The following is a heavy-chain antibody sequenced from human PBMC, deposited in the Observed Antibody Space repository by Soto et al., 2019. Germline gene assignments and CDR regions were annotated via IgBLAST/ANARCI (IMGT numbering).Heavy chain of an antibody. CDR1: GFTFSSYA. J-gene: IGHJ3*02. Sequence: EVQLVESGGGLAQPGGSLRLSCAASGFTFSSYAMSWVRQAPGKGLEWVSAISGSGGSTYYADSVKGRFTISRDNSKNTLYLQMNSLRAEDTAVYYCAHPRMGGSYRYHAFDIWGQGTMVTVSS. V-gene: IGHV3-23*04. D-gene: IGHD3-16*02. CDR2: ISGSGGST. CDR3: AHPRMGGSYRYHAFDI.